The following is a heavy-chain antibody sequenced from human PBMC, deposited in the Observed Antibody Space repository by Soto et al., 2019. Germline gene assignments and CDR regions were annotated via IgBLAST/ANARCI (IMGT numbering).Heavy chain of an antibody. Sequence: QVQLVESGGGVVQPGRSLRLSCVASGFSFSSYAVHWVRQAPGKGLEWVAVLSYGGSSNDYADSVQGRFTISGDNSKNTVYLQMRDLRAEDAAMYCWGRELKEGGDYVVDQWGQGTVVTVSS. CDR1: GFSFSSYA. D-gene: IGHD4-17*01. J-gene: IGHJ4*02. CDR2: LSYGGSSN. CDR3: GRELKEGGDYVVDQ. V-gene: IGHV3-30-3*01.